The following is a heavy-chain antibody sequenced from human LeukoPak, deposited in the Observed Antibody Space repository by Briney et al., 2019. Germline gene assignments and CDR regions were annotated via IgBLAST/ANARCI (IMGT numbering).Heavy chain of an antibody. D-gene: IGHD5-18*01. CDR2: IYYSGST. CDR1: GGSISSYY. J-gene: IGHJ6*03. V-gene: IGHV4-59*01. Sequence: SETLSLTCTVSGGSISSYYWNWIRQPPGKGLEWIGYIYYSGSTNYNPSLKSRVTISVDTSKNQFSLKLSSVAAADTAVYYCARDRGYSYGYYYYYYMDVWGKGTTVTVSS. CDR3: ARDRGYSYGYYYYYYMDV.